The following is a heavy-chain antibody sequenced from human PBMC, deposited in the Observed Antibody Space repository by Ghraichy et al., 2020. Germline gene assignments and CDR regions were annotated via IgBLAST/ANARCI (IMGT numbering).Heavy chain of an antibody. Sequence: SETLSLTCAVYGGSFSGYYWSWIRQPPGKGLEWIGEINHSGSTNYNPSLKSRVTISVDTSKNQFSLKLSSVTAADTAVYYCARGVLRVYRVWGQGTLVTVSS. D-gene: IGHD6-13*01. J-gene: IGHJ4*02. CDR2: INHSGST. V-gene: IGHV4-34*01. CDR3: ARGVLRVYRV. CDR1: GGSFSGYY.